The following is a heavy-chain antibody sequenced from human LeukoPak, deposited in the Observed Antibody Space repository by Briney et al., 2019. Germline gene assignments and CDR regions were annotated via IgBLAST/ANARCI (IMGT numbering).Heavy chain of an antibody. CDR1: GGSVSSGSYY. Sequence: SETLSLTCTVSGGSVSSGSYYWSWIRQPPGKGLEWIGYIYYSGSTNYNPSLKSRVTMSLDTSKKQFSLKLSSVTAADTAVYYCARDFLSDFWSGYYRNHWLDPWGQGTLVTVSS. V-gene: IGHV4-61*01. CDR3: ARDFLSDFWSGYYRNHWLDP. J-gene: IGHJ5*02. CDR2: IYYSGST. D-gene: IGHD3-3*01.